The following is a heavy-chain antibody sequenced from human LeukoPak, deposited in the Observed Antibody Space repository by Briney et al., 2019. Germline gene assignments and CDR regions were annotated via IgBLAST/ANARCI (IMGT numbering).Heavy chain of an antibody. D-gene: IGHD6-13*01. CDR1: GYTFTGYY. V-gene: IGHV1-2*02. CDR3: ARLKRRIQQLVPWGYYYYMDV. CDR2: INPNSGGT. J-gene: IGHJ6*03. Sequence: ASVKVSCKASGYTFTGYYMHWVRQAPGQGLEWMGWINPNSGGTNYAQKFQGRVTMTRDTSISTAYMELSRLRSDDTAVYYCARLKRRIQQLVPWGYYYYMDVWGKGTTVTVSS.